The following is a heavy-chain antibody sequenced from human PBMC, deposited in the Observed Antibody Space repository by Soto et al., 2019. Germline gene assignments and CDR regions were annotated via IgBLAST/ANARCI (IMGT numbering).Heavy chain of an antibody. Sequence: SDNLSLTFTVSGGSISRYYWSCIRQSAGKGLEWIGRIYTSGRTNYNPSLKSRVNMQVETSKNQLSLKLSSVTAADTAVYYCAREGGGYGSGGSCYSANWCDPWGQGTLVTV. V-gene: IGHV4-4*07. CDR2: IYTSGRT. J-gene: IGHJ5*02. D-gene: IGHD2-15*01. CDR3: AREGGGYGSGGSCYSANWCDP. CDR1: GGSISRYY.